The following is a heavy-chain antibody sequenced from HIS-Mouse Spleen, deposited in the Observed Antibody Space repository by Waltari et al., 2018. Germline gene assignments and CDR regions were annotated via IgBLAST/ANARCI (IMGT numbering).Heavy chain of an antibody. CDR1: GGTFSSYA. Sequence: QVQLVQSGAEVKKPGSSVKVSCKASGGTFSSYAISWVRQAPGQGLEWMGRVIPILGIANYAQKFQGRVTITADKSTSTAYMELSSLRSEDTAVYYCARDRIAARPDAFDIWGQGTMVTVSS. V-gene: IGHV1-69*04. CDR2: VIPILGIA. CDR3: ARDRIAARPDAFDI. D-gene: IGHD6-6*01. J-gene: IGHJ3*02.